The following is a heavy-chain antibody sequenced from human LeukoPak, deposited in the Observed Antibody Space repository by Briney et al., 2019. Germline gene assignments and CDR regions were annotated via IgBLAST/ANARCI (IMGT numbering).Heavy chain of an antibody. Sequence: GGSLRLSCAASGFAFSSYWMAWVRQAPGKGLEWVANIKQDGSEKYYVDSVKGRFIISRDNAKNSLYLDMHSLRVEDTAVYYCAKEFSYDQIYWAQGTLVTVSS. J-gene: IGHJ4*02. D-gene: IGHD5-18*01. CDR2: IKQDGSEK. V-gene: IGHV3-7*01. CDR1: GFAFSSYW. CDR3: AKEFSYDQIY.